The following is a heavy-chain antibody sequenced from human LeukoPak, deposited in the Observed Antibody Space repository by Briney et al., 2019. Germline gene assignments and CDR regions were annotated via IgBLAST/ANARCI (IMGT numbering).Heavy chain of an antibody. Sequence: GGSLRLSCATSGFTFSSYAMHWVRQAPGKGLEWVAVISYDGSNKYYADSVKGRFTISRDNSKNTLYVQMNSLRAEDTAVYYCARDSGGSYFHFDYWGQGTLVTVSS. V-gene: IGHV3-30*04. D-gene: IGHD1-26*01. CDR1: GFTFSSYA. J-gene: IGHJ4*02. CDR3: ARDSGGSYFHFDY. CDR2: ISYDGSNK.